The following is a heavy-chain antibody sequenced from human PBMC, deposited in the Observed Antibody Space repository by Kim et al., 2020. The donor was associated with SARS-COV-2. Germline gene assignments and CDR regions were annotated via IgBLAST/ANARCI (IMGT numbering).Heavy chain of an antibody. V-gene: IGHV4-34*01. J-gene: IGHJ5*02. CDR1: GGSFSGYY. CDR3: ARGYYDSSGNWFDP. CDR2: INHSGST. Sequence: SETLSLTCAVYGGSFSGYYLSWIRQPPGKGLEWIGEINHSGSTNYNPSLKSRVTISVDTSKNQFSLKLSSVTAADTAVYYCARGYYDSSGNWFDPWGQGTLVTVSS. D-gene: IGHD3-22*01.